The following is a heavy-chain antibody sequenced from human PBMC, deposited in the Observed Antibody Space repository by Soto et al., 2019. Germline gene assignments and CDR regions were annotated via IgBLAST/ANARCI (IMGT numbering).Heavy chain of an antibody. D-gene: IGHD5-12*01. CDR3: ASVRYSGYDSTEFDY. CDR2: IYHSGST. V-gene: IGHV4-30-2*01. CDR1: GGSISSGGYS. Sequence: QLQLQESGSGLVKPSQTLSLTCAVSGGSISSGGYSWSWIRQPPGKGLEWIGYIYHSGSTYYNPSLKSRVTISVDRSNNHFSLKLSSVTAADTAVYYCASVRYSGYDSTEFDYWGQGTLVTVSS. J-gene: IGHJ4*02.